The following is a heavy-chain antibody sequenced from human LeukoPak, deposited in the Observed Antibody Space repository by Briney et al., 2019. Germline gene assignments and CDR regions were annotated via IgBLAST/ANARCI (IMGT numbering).Heavy chain of an antibody. CDR2: IYPGDSDT. Sequence: GESLKISFKGSGYSFTNYWIGWVRQMPGKGLEWMGIIYPGDSDTRYSPSFQGQVTISADKSLSTAYLQWSSLKASDTAMYYCARHWGLGYYGSGSYYPWFDPWGQGTLVTVSS. CDR1: GYSFTNYW. J-gene: IGHJ5*02. CDR3: ARHWGLGYYGSGSYYPWFDP. V-gene: IGHV5-51*01. D-gene: IGHD3-10*01.